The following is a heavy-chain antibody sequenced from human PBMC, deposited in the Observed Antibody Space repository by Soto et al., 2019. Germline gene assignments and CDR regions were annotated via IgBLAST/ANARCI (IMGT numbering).Heavy chain of an antibody. CDR1: GYTSTSYG. Sequence: QVQLVQSGAEVKKPGASVKVSCKASGYTSTSYGVSWVRQAPGQGLEWMGWISTYNGNTHYAEKLQGRVTMTTDTSTTTANMEWRSLRSDDTAVYYCARSNGIAAAGPPFDYWGQGTLVTVSS. J-gene: IGHJ4*02. V-gene: IGHV1-18*01. D-gene: IGHD6-13*01. CDR3: ARSNGIAAAGPPFDY. CDR2: ISTYNGNT.